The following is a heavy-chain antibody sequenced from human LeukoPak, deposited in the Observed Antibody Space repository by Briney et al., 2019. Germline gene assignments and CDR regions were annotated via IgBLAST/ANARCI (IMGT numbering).Heavy chain of an antibody. V-gene: IGHV1-18*01. Sequence: GASVKVSCKASGYTFTNYGISWVRQAPGQGLECMGWISAYNGNTNYAQRFQGRVTMTIDTSTSTAYMELRSLRSDDTAVYYCARVRDYGGIGEDYWGQGTLVTVSS. CDR3: ARVRDYGGIGEDY. CDR1: GYTFTNYG. D-gene: IGHD3-16*01. J-gene: IGHJ4*02. CDR2: ISAYNGNT.